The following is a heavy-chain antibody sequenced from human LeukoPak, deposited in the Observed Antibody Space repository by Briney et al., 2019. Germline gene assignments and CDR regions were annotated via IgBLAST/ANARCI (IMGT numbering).Heavy chain of an antibody. CDR1: GFTFSSYG. CDR2: ISYDGSNK. J-gene: IGHJ4*02. V-gene: IGHV3-30*18. CDR3: AKDMAVLWFGELTS. Sequence: GGTLRLSCAASGFTFSSYGMHWVRQAPGKGLEWVAVISYDGSNKYYADSVKGRFTISRDNSKNTLYLQMNSLRAEDTAVYYCAKDMAVLWFGELTSWGQGTLVTVSS. D-gene: IGHD3-10*01.